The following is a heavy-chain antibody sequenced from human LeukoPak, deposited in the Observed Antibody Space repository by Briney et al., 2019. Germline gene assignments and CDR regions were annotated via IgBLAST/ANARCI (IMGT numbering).Heavy chain of an antibody. Sequence: PGGSLRLSCAASGFAFSSYWMSWVRQAPGKGLEWVANIKRDGSDTYYVDSVKGRFTISRDNAKNSLYLQLNSLRAEDTAVYYCARDANYCDSRGENYFNYWGQGTLVTVSS. CDR3: ARDANYCDSRGENYFNY. CDR2: IKRDGSDT. V-gene: IGHV3-7*01. CDR1: GFAFSSYW. J-gene: IGHJ4*02. D-gene: IGHD3-22*01.